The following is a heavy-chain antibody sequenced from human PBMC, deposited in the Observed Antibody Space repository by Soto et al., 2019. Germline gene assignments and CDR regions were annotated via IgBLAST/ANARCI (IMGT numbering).Heavy chain of an antibody. D-gene: IGHD6-19*01. Sequence: KQSQTLSLTCAISGDSVSSNSVSWNWIRQSPSRGLEWLGRTYYRTKWYDDYAVTVKSRMSINAGTSRNQFSLQLISVSPEDTAVYYCARGGYGVTVADFDFWGQGTLVTVSS. CDR2: TYYRTKWYD. CDR1: GDSVSSNSVS. J-gene: IGHJ4*02. V-gene: IGHV6-1*01. CDR3: ARGGYGVTVADFDF.